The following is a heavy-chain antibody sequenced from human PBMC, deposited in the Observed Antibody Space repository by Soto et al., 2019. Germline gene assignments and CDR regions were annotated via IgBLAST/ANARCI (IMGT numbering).Heavy chain of an antibody. J-gene: IGHJ4*02. CDR1: GFSLTTDGVG. Sequence: QITLKESGPTLVKPTQTLTLTCSFSGFSLTTDGVGVGWVRQPPGEALEWLALIYWDGDERYSPSLKTRLTITKDPSKNQVVLIMTNTAPVDTATYYCAHSRNLITEDAQVGDFDYWGQGTLVTVSS. V-gene: IGHV2-5*02. CDR3: AHSRNLITEDAQVGDFDY. D-gene: IGHD3-10*01. CDR2: IYWDGDE.